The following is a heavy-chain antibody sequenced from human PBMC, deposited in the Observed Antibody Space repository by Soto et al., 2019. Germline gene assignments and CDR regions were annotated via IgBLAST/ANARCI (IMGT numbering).Heavy chain of an antibody. Sequence: ASVKVSCKASGGTFSSYAISWVRQAPGQGLEWMGGIIPIFGTANYAQKFQGRVTITADESTSTAYMELSSLRSEDTAVYYCAGEYFYDSSGHRAPARSFDYWGKGTMVTVSS. V-gene: IGHV1-69*13. CDR1: GGTFSSYA. CDR3: AGEYFYDSSGHRAPARSFDY. CDR2: IIPIFGTA. J-gene: IGHJ4*02. D-gene: IGHD3-22*01.